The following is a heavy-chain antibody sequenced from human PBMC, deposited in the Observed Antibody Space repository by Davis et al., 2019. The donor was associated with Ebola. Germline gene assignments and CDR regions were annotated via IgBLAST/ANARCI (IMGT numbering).Heavy chain of an antibody. CDR2: INPNSGGT. CDR3: AGTVDTATNWFDP. V-gene: IGHV1-2*02. Sequence: ASVKVSCKASGYTFTDYYIHWVRQAPGQGLEWVGWINPNSGGTNYAQDFQGRVTLTRDTSTSTVYMELSSLRSEDTAVYYCAGTVDTATNWFDPWGQGTLVTVSS. D-gene: IGHD5-18*01. J-gene: IGHJ5*02. CDR1: GYTFTDYY.